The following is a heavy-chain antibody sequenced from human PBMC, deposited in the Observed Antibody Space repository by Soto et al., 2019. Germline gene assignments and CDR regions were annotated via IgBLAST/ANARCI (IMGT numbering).Heavy chain of an antibody. D-gene: IGHD3-16*02. Sequence: QITLKESGPTLVKPTQTLTLTCTFSGFSLSTSGVGVGWIRQPPGKALEWLALIYWDDDKRYSPSLKSRLTTTKDTSKNQVVLTMTNMDPVDTATYYCAHPRMITFGGVIASYYFDYWGQGTLVTVSS. J-gene: IGHJ4*02. CDR3: AHPRMITFGGVIASYYFDY. CDR2: IYWDDDK. CDR1: GFSLSTSGVG. V-gene: IGHV2-5*02.